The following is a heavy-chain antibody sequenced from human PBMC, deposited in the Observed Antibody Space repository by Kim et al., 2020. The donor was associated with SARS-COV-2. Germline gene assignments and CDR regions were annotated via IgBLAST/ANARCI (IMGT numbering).Heavy chain of an antibody. J-gene: IGHJ4*02. V-gene: IGHV3-23*01. Sequence: SVTGRFAISRDNSKNTLYLQMNSLRVEDTAVYYCAISPSHNYYGSGSYFYWGQGTLVTVSS. D-gene: IGHD3-10*01. CDR3: AISPSHNYYGSGSYFY.